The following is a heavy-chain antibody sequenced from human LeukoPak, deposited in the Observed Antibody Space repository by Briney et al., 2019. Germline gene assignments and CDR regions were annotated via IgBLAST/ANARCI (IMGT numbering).Heavy chain of an antibody. V-gene: IGHV3-23*01. CDR2: ISGSGGST. Sequence: GGSLRLSCAASGFTFSSYAMSWVRQAPGKGLEWVSAISGSGGSTYYADSVKGRFTISRDNSKNTLYLQMNGLRAEDTAVYYCAKTPGWSHAFDIWGQGTMVTVSS. CDR3: AKTPGWSHAFDI. D-gene: IGHD6-19*01. CDR1: GFTFSSYA. J-gene: IGHJ3*02.